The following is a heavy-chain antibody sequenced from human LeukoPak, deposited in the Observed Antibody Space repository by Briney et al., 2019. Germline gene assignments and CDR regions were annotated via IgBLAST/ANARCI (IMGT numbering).Heavy chain of an antibody. D-gene: IGHD1-26*01. Sequence: ASVKVSCKASGYTFTSHYMHWVRQAPGQGLEWMGIINPSGGRTTYAQKLQGRVTMTTDTSTSTAYMELRSLRSDDTAVYYCARASGSYHFYYYYMDVWGKGTTVTVSS. CDR3: ARASGSYHFYYYYMDV. J-gene: IGHJ6*03. CDR2: INPSGGRT. CDR1: GYTFTSHY. V-gene: IGHV1-46*01.